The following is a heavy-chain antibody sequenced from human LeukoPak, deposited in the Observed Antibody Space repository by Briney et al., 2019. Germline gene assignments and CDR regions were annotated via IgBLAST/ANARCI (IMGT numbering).Heavy chain of an antibody. J-gene: IGHJ5*02. Sequence: ASVKVSCKASGNTFTTYDLNWARQAPGQGLEWMGWISAYNGNTKYAQKFQGRVTMTTDTSTSTAYMELRSLRSDDTAVYYCARGSGVGDFLSWFDPWGQGTLVTVSS. CDR1: GNTFTTYD. CDR3: ARGSGVGDFLSWFDP. CDR2: ISAYNGNT. D-gene: IGHD4-17*01. V-gene: IGHV1-18*01.